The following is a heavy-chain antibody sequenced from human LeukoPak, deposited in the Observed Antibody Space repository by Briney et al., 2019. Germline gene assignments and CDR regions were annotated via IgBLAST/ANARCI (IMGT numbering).Heavy chain of an antibody. CDR3: ARGAVGATRFYYYYGMDV. Sequence: PSETLSLTCAVYGGSFNGYYWSWIRQPPGKGLEWIGEINHSGSTNYNPSLKSRVTISVDTSKNQFSLKLSSVTAADTAVYYCARGAVGATRFYYYYGMDVWGQGTTVTVSS. V-gene: IGHV4-34*01. CDR1: GGSFNGYY. CDR2: INHSGST. D-gene: IGHD1-26*01. J-gene: IGHJ6*02.